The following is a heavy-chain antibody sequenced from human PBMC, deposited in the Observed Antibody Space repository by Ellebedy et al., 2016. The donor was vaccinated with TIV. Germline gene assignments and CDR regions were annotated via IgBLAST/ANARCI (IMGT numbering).Heavy chain of an antibody. J-gene: IGHJ4*02. Sequence: PGGSLRLSCAASGFTFSDYYMSWIRQAPGKGLEWVSYITNTGHTIYYADSVKGRFTVARDNAKNSLYLQMNSLRPEDTAVYYCAKDRTSGDGYWVFDQWGQGTLVTVSS. V-gene: IGHV3-11*01. D-gene: IGHD5-18*01. CDR2: ITNTGHTI. CDR3: AKDRTSGDGYWVFDQ. CDR1: GFTFSDYY.